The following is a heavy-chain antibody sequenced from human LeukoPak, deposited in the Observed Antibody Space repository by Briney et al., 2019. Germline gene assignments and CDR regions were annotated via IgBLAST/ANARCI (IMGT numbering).Heavy chain of an antibody. D-gene: IGHD5-12*01. Sequence: GGSLRLSCAASGFTFSNYAMSWVRQAPGKGLEWVSAISGSGVSTYYADSVKGRFTISRDNSKNTLYLQMNSLRAEDTAVYYCAREQYSGYDNYWGQGTLVTVSS. CDR2: ISGSGVST. CDR1: GFTFSNYA. J-gene: IGHJ4*02. CDR3: AREQYSGYDNY. V-gene: IGHV3-23*01.